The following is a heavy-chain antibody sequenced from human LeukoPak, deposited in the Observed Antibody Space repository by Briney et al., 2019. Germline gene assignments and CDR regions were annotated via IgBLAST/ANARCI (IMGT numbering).Heavy chain of an antibody. V-gene: IGHV3-23*01. CDR1: GFAFSNFA. CDR3: AKMEGQRLYDYCMDV. J-gene: IGHJ6*03. CDR2: MSGSGDSS. Sequence: GGSLRLSCAASGFAFSNFAMSWVRQAPGKGLEWVSGMSGSGDSSYYADSVKGRFTISRDNSKNALYLQMNSLRADDTALYYCAKMEGQRLYDYCMDVWGKGTTATVSS. D-gene: IGHD3-3*01.